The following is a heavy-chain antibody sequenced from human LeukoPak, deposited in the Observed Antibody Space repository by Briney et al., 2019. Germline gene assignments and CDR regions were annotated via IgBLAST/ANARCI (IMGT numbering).Heavy chain of an antibody. J-gene: IGHJ3*02. CDR1: GFTFSSYS. V-gene: IGHV3-48*01. CDR2: ISSSSSTI. CDR3: ARDLGIFFDAFDI. Sequence: GGSLRLSCAASGFTFSSYSMNWVRQAPGKGLEWVSYISSSSSTIYYADSVKGRFTISRDNAKNSLYLQMNSLRAEDTAVYYCARDLGIFFDAFDIWGQGTMVTVSS. D-gene: IGHD2-15*01.